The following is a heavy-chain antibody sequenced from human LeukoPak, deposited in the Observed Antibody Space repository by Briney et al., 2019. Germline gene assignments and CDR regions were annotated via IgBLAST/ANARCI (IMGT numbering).Heavy chain of an antibody. Sequence: GRSLRLSCAASGFTFSRYGMHWVRQAPGKGLEWVTAISYDGSNKYYADSVKGRFTISRDNSKNTLYLQMNSLRAEDTAVYYCAKTGDSSGYYSRYWGQGTLVTVSS. CDR1: GFTFSRYG. J-gene: IGHJ4*02. CDR3: AKTGDSSGYYSRY. CDR2: ISYDGSNK. D-gene: IGHD3-22*01. V-gene: IGHV3-30*18.